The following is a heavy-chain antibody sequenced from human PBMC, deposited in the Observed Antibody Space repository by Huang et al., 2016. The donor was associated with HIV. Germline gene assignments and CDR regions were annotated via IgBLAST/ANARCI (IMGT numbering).Heavy chain of an antibody. Sequence: QVQLVESGGGVVQPGTSLRLSCAASGFIFSNFGIHWVRQAAGKGLEGVAVISYDGRSDRYSDSVKGRFTISRDNDKNTVSLEMNRLRHDDTAVYYCAKESRWFSDFDQWGQGTLVTVSS. CDR3: AKESRWFSDFDQ. D-gene: IGHD2-15*01. CDR1: GFIFSNFG. J-gene: IGHJ5*02. V-gene: IGHV3-30*18. CDR2: ISYDGRSD.